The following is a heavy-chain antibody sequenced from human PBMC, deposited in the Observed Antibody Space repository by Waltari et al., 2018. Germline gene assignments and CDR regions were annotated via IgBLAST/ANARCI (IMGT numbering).Heavy chain of an antibody. J-gene: IGHJ4*02. Sequence: QVQLQESGPGLVKPSQTLSLTCTVSGGSISSGSYYWSWIRQPAGKGLEWIGYIYTSGSTNYNPSLKSRVTISVDTSKNQFSLKLSSVTAADTAVYYCARGGIAAAGLPYDWGQGTLVTVSS. CDR3: ARGGIAAAGLPYD. CDR1: GGSISSGSYY. V-gene: IGHV4-61*09. CDR2: IYTSGST. D-gene: IGHD6-13*01.